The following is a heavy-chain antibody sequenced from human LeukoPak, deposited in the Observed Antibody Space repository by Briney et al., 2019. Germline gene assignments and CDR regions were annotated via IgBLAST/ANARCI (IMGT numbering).Heavy chain of an antibody. CDR1: GGSISSSSNY. Sequence: SETLSLTCIVSGGSISSSSNYWGWIRQPPGEGLEWIVNIFYSGYTAYNPSLESRITISVDTSENQFSLKLSSVTAADTAVYYCARLPAAIGEDFHYYGMDVWGQGTTVTVSS. J-gene: IGHJ6*02. CDR3: ARLPAAIGEDFHYYGMDV. V-gene: IGHV4-39*01. D-gene: IGHD2-2*02. CDR2: IFYSGYT.